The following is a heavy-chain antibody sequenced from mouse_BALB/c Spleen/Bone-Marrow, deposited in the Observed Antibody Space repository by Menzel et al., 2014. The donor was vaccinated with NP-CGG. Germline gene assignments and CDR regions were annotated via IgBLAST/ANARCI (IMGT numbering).Heavy chain of an antibody. J-gene: IGHJ1*01. CDR3: ARIGGSLTGTWYFDV. V-gene: IGHV8-8*01. CDR1: GFSLSTSGVG. CDR2: IWGDDVN. Sequence: QVTLKECGPGILQPSQTLSLTCSFSGFSLSTSGVGVGWIRQPSGKGLEWLAHIWGDDVNRYNPALKSRLTISKDTSSSQVFLKIASVDTADTATYYCARIGGSLTGTWYFDVWGAGTTVTVSS. D-gene: IGHD4-1*01.